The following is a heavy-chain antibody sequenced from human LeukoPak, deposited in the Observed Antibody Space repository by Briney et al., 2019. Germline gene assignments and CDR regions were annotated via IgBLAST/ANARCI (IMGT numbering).Heavy chain of an antibody. D-gene: IGHD3-3*01. Sequence: KASETLSLTCTVSGGSISSSCWSWIRQPGGKGLEWIGRISASGSTNYTPSLKSRVTISVDTSKNQFSLKLSSVTAADTAVYYCAGTLEWLLSTYGMDVWGQGTTVTVSS. CDR1: GGSISSSC. J-gene: IGHJ6*02. CDR2: ISASGST. CDR3: AGTLEWLLSTYGMDV. V-gene: IGHV4-4*07.